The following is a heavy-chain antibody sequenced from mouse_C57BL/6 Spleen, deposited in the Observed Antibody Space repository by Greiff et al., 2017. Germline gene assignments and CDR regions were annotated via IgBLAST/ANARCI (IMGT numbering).Heavy chain of an antibody. J-gene: IGHJ3*01. V-gene: IGHV1-15*01. CDR2: IDPETGGT. CDR1: GYTFTDYE. CDR3: TSPPGAARAWFAY. Sequence: QVQLQQSGAELVRPGASVTLSCKASGYTFTDYEMHWVKQTPVHGLEWIGAIDPETGGTAYNQTFKGKAILTADKSSSTAYMELRSLTSEDSAVYYLTSPPGAARAWFAYWGQGTLVTVSA.